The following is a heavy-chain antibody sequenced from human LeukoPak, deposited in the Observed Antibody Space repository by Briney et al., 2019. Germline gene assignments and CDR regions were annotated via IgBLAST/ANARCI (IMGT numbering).Heavy chain of an antibody. CDR2: IYSGGST. J-gene: IGHJ6*02. D-gene: IGHD1-26*01. V-gene: IGHV3-66*02. CDR1: GFTVSSNY. Sequence: GGSLRLSCAASGFTVSSNYMSWVRQAPGKGLEWVSVIYSGGSTYYADSVKGRFTISRDNSKSTLYLQMNSLRAEDTAVYYCASPSGSYSYGMDVWGQGTTVTVSS. CDR3: ASPSGSYSYGMDV.